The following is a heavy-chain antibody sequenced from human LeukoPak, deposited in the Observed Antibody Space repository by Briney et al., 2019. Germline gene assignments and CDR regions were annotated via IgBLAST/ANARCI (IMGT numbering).Heavy chain of an antibody. Sequence: GGSLRLSCAASGFTLSSYGMHWVRQAPGKGLEWVAFIHYDGSNKYYADSVKGRFTISRDNSKNTLFLQMNSLRAEDTAVYYCAKDLIVWGQGTLVTVSS. D-gene: IGHD2-15*01. J-gene: IGHJ4*02. CDR2: IHYDGSNK. V-gene: IGHV3-30*02. CDR3: AKDLIV. CDR1: GFTLSSYG.